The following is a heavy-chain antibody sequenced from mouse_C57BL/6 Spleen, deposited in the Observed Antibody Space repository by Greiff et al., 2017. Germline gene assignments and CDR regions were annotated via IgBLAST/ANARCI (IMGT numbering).Heavy chain of an antibody. CDR2: IDPSDSYT. V-gene: IGHV1-59*01. CDR3: ANYYGSSYDYAMDY. Sequence: QVQLQQPGAELVRPGTSVKLSCKASGYTFTSYWMHWVKQRPGRGLEWIGVIDPSDSYTNYNQKFKGKATLTVDTSSSTAYMQLSSLTSEDSAVYYCANYYGSSYDYAMDYWGQGTSVTVSS. J-gene: IGHJ4*01. D-gene: IGHD1-1*01. CDR1: GYTFTSYW.